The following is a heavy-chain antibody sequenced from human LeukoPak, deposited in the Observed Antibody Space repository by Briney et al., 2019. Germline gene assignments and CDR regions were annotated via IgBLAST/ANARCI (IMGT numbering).Heavy chain of an antibody. D-gene: IGHD3-22*01. CDR1: GITFSSYA. CDR3: AKDSTYYYDSSGYY. CDR2: IGAGGGDT. V-gene: IGHV3-23*01. Sequence: PGGSLRLSCAVSGITFSSYAMTWVRQAPGKGLEWVSGIGAGGGDTYYADSVKGRFTISRDNSKNTLYLQMNSLRAEDTAVYYCAKDSTYYYDSSGYYWGQGTLVTVSS. J-gene: IGHJ4*02.